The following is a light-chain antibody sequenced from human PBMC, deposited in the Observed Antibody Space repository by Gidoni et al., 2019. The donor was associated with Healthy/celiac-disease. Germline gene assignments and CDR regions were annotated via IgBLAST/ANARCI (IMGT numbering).Light chain of an antibody. J-gene: IGLJ2*01. CDR1: TGAVTSGHY. Sequence: QAVVTQEPSLTVSPGGTATLPCGSSTGAVTSGHYPYWFQQKPGQAPRTLIYDTSNKHSWTPARFSGSRLGGKAALTLSGAQPEDEAEYYGLLSYSGARGVFGGGTKLTVL. CDR3: LLSYSGARGV. V-gene: IGLV7-46*01. CDR2: DTS.